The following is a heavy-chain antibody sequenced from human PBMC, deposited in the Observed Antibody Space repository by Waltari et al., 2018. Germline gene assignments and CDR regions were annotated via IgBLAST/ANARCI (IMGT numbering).Heavy chain of an antibody. Sequence: QLQLQESGPGLVKPSETLSLTCTVSGGSISSSSYYWGWIRQPPGKGLEWIGSIYYTGSTYYNPSLKSRVTSSVDTSKNQFSLKLSSVTAADTAVYYCASHSSSSYYYYYYMDVWGKGTTVTISS. CDR1: GGSISSSSYY. V-gene: IGHV4-39*07. D-gene: IGHD6-6*01. CDR3: ASHSSSSYYYYYYMDV. CDR2: IYYTGST. J-gene: IGHJ6*03.